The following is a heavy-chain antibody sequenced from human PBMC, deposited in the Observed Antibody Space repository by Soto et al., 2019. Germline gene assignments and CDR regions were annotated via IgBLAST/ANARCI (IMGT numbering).Heavy chain of an antibody. V-gene: IGHV4-61*01. CDR1: GGSVSSGSYY. CDR2: IYYSGST. J-gene: IGHJ6*02. CDR3: ATGPYDSRYYYYGMDV. Sequence: ETLSLTCTVSGGSVSSGSYYWSWIRQPPGKGLEWIGYIYYSGSTNYNPSLKSRVTVSVDTSKNQFSLKLSSVTAADTAVYYCATGPYDSRYYYYGMDVWGQGTTVTVSS. D-gene: IGHD3-3*01.